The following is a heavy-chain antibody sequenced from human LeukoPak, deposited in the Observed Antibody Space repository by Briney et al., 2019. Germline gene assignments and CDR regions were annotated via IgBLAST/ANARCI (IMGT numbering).Heavy chain of an antibody. Sequence: PGGSLRLSCAASGFTFIDYDIHWVRQATGKGLEWVSAIGTAGDTYYTGPVKCRFTISRENAKISLYLQMNSLRAGDTAVYYCARVAKERVGGVYYFDYWGQGTLVTVSS. V-gene: IGHV3-13*01. J-gene: IGHJ4*02. CDR3: ARVAKERVGGVYYFDY. CDR1: GFTFIDYD. D-gene: IGHD1-1*01. CDR2: IGTAGDT.